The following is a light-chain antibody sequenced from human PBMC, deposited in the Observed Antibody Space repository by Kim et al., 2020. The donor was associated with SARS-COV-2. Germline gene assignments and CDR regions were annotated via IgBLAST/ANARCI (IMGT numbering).Light chain of an antibody. CDR3: LHYGSSLYT. V-gene: IGKV3-20*01. CDR1: QGVSSTY. Sequence: EIVLTQSPGTLSLSPGDTTTLSCRASQGVSSTYLAWYQQKPGQAPRLLIYSASRRATGIPDRFSGSGSGTVFTLTISSLDPEDFAVYYCLHYGSSLYTFGQGTKLEI. CDR2: SAS. J-gene: IGKJ2*01.